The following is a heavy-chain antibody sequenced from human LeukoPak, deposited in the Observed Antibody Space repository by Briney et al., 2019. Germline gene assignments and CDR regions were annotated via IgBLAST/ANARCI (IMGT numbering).Heavy chain of an antibody. CDR1: GGSISSSSYY. J-gene: IGHJ6*02. CDR3: ALVHSGYDYYYYYGMDV. V-gene: IGHV4-39*07. Sequence: SETLSLTCTVAGGSISSSSYYWGWIRQPPGKGLEWIGRIYYSGSTYYNPSLKSRVTISVDTSKNQFSLKLSSVTAADTAVYYCALVHSGYDYYYYYGMDVWGQGTTVTVSS. D-gene: IGHD5-12*01. CDR2: IYYSGST.